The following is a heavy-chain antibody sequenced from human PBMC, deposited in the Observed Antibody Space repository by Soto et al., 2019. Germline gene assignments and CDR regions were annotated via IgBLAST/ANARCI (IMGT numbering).Heavy chain of an antibody. V-gene: IGHV4-30-2*01. Sequence: SETLSLTCAVSGGSISSGGYSWSWIRQPPGKGLEWIGYIYHSGSTYYNPSLKSRVTISVDRSKNQFSLKLSSVTAADTAVYYCARGPDYSNYGGHYYGMDVWGQGTTVTVS. CDR1: GGSISSGGYS. D-gene: IGHD4-4*01. CDR3: ARGPDYSNYGGHYYGMDV. J-gene: IGHJ6*02. CDR2: IYHSGST.